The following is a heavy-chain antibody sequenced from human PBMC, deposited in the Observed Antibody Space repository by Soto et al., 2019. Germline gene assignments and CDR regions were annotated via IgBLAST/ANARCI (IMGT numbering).Heavy chain of an antibody. CDR3: AKDPYRITSEGYFQH. Sequence: QVQLVESGGGVVQPGRSLRLSCAASGFTFSSYGMHWVRQAPGKGLEWVAVISYDGSNKYYADSVKGRFTISRDNSKNTLYLQMNSLRAEDTAVYYCAKDPYRITSEGYFQHWGQGTLVTVSS. J-gene: IGHJ1*01. CDR1: GFTFSSYG. CDR2: ISYDGSNK. D-gene: IGHD3-10*01. V-gene: IGHV3-30*18.